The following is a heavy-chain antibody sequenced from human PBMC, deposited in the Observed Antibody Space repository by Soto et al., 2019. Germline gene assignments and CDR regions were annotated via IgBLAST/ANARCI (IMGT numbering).Heavy chain of an antibody. D-gene: IGHD3-16*02. V-gene: IGHV4-34*01. CDR1: GGSFSTNH. CDR3: ARGLAAQSFYFDF. CDR2: ISPDGAT. Sequence: QVQLHQWGAGLVRPSETLAHTCAVNGGSFSTNHWNWIRQCPGKGLEWIGEISPDGATNFNPTLKSRLSMSVETSKRQFSLHLTSVIAADTAVYFCARGLAAQSFYFDFWGQGTLVTVSS. J-gene: IGHJ4*02.